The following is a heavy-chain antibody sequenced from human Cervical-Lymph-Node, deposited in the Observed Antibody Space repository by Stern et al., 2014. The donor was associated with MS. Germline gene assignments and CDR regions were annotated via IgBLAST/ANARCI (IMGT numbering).Heavy chain of an antibody. V-gene: IGHV3-9*01. D-gene: IGHD5/OR15-5a*01. CDR3: AKAAGFYDPFDY. Sequence: VQLVESGGGLVQPGRSLRLSCAASGFTFEDYAMHWVRQAPGKGLEWVSGISWNSHNIGYADSVKGRFTISRDNAKNSLYLQMNSLRAEDTAFYYCAKAAGFYDPFDYWGQGTLVTVSS. J-gene: IGHJ4*02. CDR1: GFTFEDYA. CDR2: ISWNSHNI.